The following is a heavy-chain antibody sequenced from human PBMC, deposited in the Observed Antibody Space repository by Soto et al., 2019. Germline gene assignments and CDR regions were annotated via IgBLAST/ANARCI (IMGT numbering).Heavy chain of an antibody. CDR1: GGSFSGYQ. D-gene: IGHD3-10*01. CDR2: INDSGDI. J-gene: IGHJ6*03. Sequence: QVQLQQWGAGLLKPSETLSLTCAVYGGSFSGYQWSWIRQTPGKGLEWIGGINDSGDINYNPSLKSRVTILVDSPKKQISQRLSSVTAADTAVYYCARGLIMWFGELSRRGSYYSYMDVWGKGTTVTVSS. V-gene: IGHV4-34*01. CDR3: ARGLIMWFGELSRRGSYYSYMDV.